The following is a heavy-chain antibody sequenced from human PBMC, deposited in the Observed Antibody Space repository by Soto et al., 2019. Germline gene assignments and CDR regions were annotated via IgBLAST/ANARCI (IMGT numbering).Heavy chain of an antibody. CDR2: IRSKAFGETT. CDR1: GFTFGDYA. J-gene: IGHJ6*02. Sequence: GGSLRLSCKASGFTFGDYAMSWVRQAPGKGLEWVGFIRSKAFGETTEYAASVKGRFSISRDDSKRIAYLQMISLNTEDTAVYYCTRDGDGVGACANGICFTGDYYYGMDVWGQGTTVTVSS. V-gene: IGHV3-49*04. D-gene: IGHD2-8*01. CDR3: TRDGDGVGACANGICFTGDYYYGMDV.